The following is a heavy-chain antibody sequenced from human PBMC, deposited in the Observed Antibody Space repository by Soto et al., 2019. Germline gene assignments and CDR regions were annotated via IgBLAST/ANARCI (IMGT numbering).Heavy chain of an antibody. V-gene: IGHV5-10-1*01. D-gene: IGHD6-13*01. Sequence: GEALKISWKGSGYSFTSYWISWVRQMPGKGLEWMGRIDPSDSYTNYSPSFQGHVTISADKSISTAYLQWSSLKASDTAMYYCATYSSSWYGLHYYYGMDVWGQGTTVTVSS. CDR1: GYSFTSYW. CDR2: IDPSDSYT. J-gene: IGHJ6*02. CDR3: ATYSSSWYGLHYYYGMDV.